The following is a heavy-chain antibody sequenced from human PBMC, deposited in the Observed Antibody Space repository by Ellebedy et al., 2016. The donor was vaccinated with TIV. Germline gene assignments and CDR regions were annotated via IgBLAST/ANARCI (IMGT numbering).Heavy chain of an antibody. D-gene: IGHD3-10*01. J-gene: IGHJ5*02. CDR3: ARARVIREVGFGNWFDP. CDR1: GDSITSGEYY. V-gene: IGHV4-31*03. Sequence: SETLSLXXMVSGDSITSGEYYWSWIRQHPGKGLEWLANIYYSGRTYYNPSLKSRLAISIDTSSSQFSLKLTSVTAADTALYYCARARVIREVGFGNWFDPWGQGTLVTVSS. CDR2: IYYSGRT.